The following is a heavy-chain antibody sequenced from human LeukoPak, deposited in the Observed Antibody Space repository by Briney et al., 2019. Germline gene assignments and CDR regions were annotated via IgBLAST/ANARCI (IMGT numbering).Heavy chain of an antibody. D-gene: IGHD5-12*01. CDR3: ARHSGNGYVYPFDY. V-gene: IGHV4-39*01. CDR1: GGSISSSSYY. J-gene: IGHJ4*02. Sequence: PSETLSLTCTVSGGSISSSSYYWGWIRQPPGKGLEWIGTIYYSGSTYYNPSLKSRLTISVDTSKNRFSLWLTSVTAADTAVYYRARHSGNGYVYPFDYWGQGTLVTVSS. CDR2: IYYSGST.